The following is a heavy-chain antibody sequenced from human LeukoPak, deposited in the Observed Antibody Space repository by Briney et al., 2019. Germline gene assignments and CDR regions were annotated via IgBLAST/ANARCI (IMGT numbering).Heavy chain of an antibody. CDR2: IYHSGST. CDR1: GYSISSGYY. D-gene: IGHD3-9*01. J-gene: IGHJ4*02. Sequence: PSETLSLTCAVSGYSISSGYYWGWIRQPPGKGLEWIGSIYHSGSTYYNPSLKSRVTISVDTSKNQFSLKLSSVTAADTAVYYCARHPDILTGHFDYWGPGTLVTVSS. CDR3: ARHPDILTGHFDY. V-gene: IGHV4-38-2*01.